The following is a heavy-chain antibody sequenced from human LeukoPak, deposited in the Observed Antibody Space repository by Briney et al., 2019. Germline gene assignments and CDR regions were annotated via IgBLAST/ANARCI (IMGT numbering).Heavy chain of an antibody. D-gene: IGHD3-22*01. CDR2: IYYSGRT. J-gene: IGHJ6*03. CDR1: GGSISSYY. V-gene: IGHV4-59*01. CDR3: ARVEGHYYDSSGPPRARYYYYMDV. Sequence: KPSETLSLTCTVSGGSISSYYWSWIRQPPGKGLGWIGYIYYSGRTNYNPSLKSRVTISVDTSKNQFSLKLSSVTAADTAVYYCARVEGHYYDSSGPPRARYYYYMDVWGKGTTVTISS.